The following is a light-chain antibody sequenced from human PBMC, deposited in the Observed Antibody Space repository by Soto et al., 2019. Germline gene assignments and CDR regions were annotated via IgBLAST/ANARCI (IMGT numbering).Light chain of an antibody. CDR3: GTGDSSLSAYV. CDR2: ENN. V-gene: IGLV1-51*02. CDR1: SSNIGNNY. Sequence: TQPGSVSAAPGQKDTISYPGSSSNIGNNYVSWYQQLPGTAPKLLMYENNRRPSGIPDRFSGSKSGASATLGITGLQTGDEADYYCGTGDSSLSAYVFGTGTKV. J-gene: IGLJ1*01.